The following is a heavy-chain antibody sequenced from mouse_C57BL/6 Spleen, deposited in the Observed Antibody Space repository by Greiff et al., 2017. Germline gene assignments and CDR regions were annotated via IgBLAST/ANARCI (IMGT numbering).Heavy chain of an antibody. V-gene: IGHV10-1*01. CDR1: GFSFNTYA. CDR2: IRSKSNNYAT. CDR3: VRDDYDGAWFAY. D-gene: IGHD2-4*01. J-gene: IGHJ3*01. Sequence: EVQRVESGGGLVQPKGSLKLSCAASGFSFNTYAMNWVRQAPGKGLEWVARIRSKSNNYATYYADSVKDRFTISRDDSESMLYLQMNNLKTEDTAMYYCVRDDYDGAWFAYWGQGTLVTVSA.